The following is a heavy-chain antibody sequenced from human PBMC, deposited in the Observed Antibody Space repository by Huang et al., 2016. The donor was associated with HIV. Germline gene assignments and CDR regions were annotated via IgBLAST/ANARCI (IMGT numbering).Heavy chain of an antibody. Sequence: EVQLVESGGGLVPPGRSLRLSCAASGFSCEYDGLCGVWLVLGRGVEGGSGVNVNRGCEGSADAVKGGFTICRDNAKSSLYLQMNSRGGEDTALYYWAKAGGGKYWGDAFDIWGQVTMVTVSS. CDR1: GFSCEYDG. D-gene: IGHD2-15*01. CDR2: VNVNRGCE. J-gene: IGHJ3*02. V-gene: IGHV3-9*01. CDR3: AKAGGGKYWGDAFDI.